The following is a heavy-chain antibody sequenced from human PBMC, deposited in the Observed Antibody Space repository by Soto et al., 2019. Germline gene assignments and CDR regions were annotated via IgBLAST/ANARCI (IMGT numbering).Heavy chain of an antibody. CDR3: ARGKTYGSYDY. CDR2: IYYSGTT. V-gene: IGHV4-31*03. Sequence: QVQLQESGPGLVKPSQTLSLTCTVSGGSISSGGYYWNWIRQHPGKGLEWIGYIYYSGTTYYNPSRKSRVTLSVDRSKNQFSLKLNSVTAADAAVYYCARGKTYGSYDYWGQGTLVTVSS. J-gene: IGHJ4*02. D-gene: IGHD3-10*01. CDR1: GGSISSGGYY.